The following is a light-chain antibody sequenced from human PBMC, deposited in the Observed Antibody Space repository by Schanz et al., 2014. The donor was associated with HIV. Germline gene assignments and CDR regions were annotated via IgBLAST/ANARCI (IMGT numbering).Light chain of an antibody. V-gene: IGKV1-12*01. CDR2: EAS. J-gene: IGKJ4*01. Sequence: DIQMTQSPTSVSASVGDTVTITCRARQGVGTWLAWYQQKPGKAPKLLISEASSLQSGVPSRFSGRGSGTDFTLTISSLQAEDFATYYCQQAHSFPLTFGGGTKVEIK. CDR3: QQAHSFPLT. CDR1: QGVGTW.